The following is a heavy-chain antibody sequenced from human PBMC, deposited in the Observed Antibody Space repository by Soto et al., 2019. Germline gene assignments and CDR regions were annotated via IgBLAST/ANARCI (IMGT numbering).Heavy chain of an antibody. CDR2: IIPIFGTA. CDR1: GGTFSSYA. V-gene: IGHV1-69*01. Sequence: QVQLVQSGAEVQKPGSSVKVSCKASGGTFSSYAISWVRQAPGQGLEWMGGIIPIFGTANYAQKFQGRVTITADESTSTAYMELSSLRSEDTAVYYCARDGYCSSTSCYREDYYYYYGMDVWGQGTTVTVSS. D-gene: IGHD2-2*03. CDR3: ARDGYCSSTSCYREDYYYYYGMDV. J-gene: IGHJ6*02.